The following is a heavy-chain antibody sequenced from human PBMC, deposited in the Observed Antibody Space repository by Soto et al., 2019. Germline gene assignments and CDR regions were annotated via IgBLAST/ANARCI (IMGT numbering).Heavy chain of an antibody. CDR3: ARYAFWSGPFFYNYGMDV. D-gene: IGHD3-3*01. J-gene: IGHJ6*02. CDR1: GGSISSSNW. CDR2: IYHSGGT. V-gene: IGHV4-4*02. Sequence: QVQLQESCPGRVKPSGTLYLTGAVSGGSISSSNWWWWGRQHPWKGLEWIGEIYHSGGTNYNSSLKTRVTISLDKYKKKCSLKLSVVNAADMAVYYCARYAFWSGPFFYNYGMDVWGHGTTFTVAS.